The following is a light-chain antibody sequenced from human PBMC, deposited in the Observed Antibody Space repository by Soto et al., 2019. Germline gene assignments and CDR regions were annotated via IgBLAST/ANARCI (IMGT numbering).Light chain of an antibody. Sequence: QSVLTQPPSASAAPGQRVTISCSGSNSNIGNNSIDWYQQVAGTAPKLLIYSNDKRPSGVPDRYSGSKSGTSASLAISGLQSEDEADYYCATWAGGLTGQAGFGGGTQLTVL. V-gene: IGLV1-44*01. J-gene: IGLJ2*01. CDR1: NSNIGNNS. CDR2: SND. CDR3: ATWAGGLTGQAG.